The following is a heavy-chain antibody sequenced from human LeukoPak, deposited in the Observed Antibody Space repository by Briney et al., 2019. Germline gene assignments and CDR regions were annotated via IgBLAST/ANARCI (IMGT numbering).Heavy chain of an antibody. D-gene: IGHD4-23*01. Sequence: RGSLRLSCTASGFTFSNYGMHWVRQAPGKGLEWMATISYDGNNNYYTYSVKGRFTVSRDNSKNTLYLQMNSLRGEDTGVYYCARDRGGNEFDYWGQGTLVTVSS. CDR3: ARDRGGNEFDY. J-gene: IGHJ4*02. CDR2: ISYDGNNN. V-gene: IGHV3-30*03. CDR1: GFTFSNYG.